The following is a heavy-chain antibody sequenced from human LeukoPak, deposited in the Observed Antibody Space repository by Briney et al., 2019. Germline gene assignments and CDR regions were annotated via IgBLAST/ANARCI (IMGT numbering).Heavy chain of an antibody. CDR1: RFTFSKYW. CDR3: AKGGDYVWGSYRPPDY. J-gene: IGHJ4*02. Sequence: GGSLRLSCAASRFTFSKYWMSWDRRAAGQGLEWVAVISYDGSNKYYADSVKGRFTISRDNSKNTLYLQMNSLRAEDTAVYYCAKGGDYVWGSYRPPDYWGQGTLVTVSS. V-gene: IGHV3-30*18. CDR2: ISYDGSNK. D-gene: IGHD3-16*02.